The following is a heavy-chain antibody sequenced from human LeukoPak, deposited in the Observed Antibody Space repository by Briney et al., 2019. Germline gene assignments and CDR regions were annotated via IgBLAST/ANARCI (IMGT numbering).Heavy chain of an antibody. CDR3: ARGSITVVPAFDI. V-gene: IGHV4-59*12. CDR1: GGSISAYY. J-gene: IGHJ3*02. CDR2: IFHTGSS. Sequence: PSETLSLTCTLSGGSISAYYWSWIRQPPGKGLEWIGYIFHTGSSSYNPSLKSRGTMSVDTSKNQFSLKLNSVTAADTAVYYCARGSITVVPAFDIWGHGTMVTVSS. D-gene: IGHD3-3*01.